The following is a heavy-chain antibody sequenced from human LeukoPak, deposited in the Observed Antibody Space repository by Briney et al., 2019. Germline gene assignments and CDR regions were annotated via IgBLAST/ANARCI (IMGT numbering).Heavy chain of an antibody. CDR1: GGSFSGYY. CDR2: INHSGST. Sequence: PSETLSLTCAVYGGSFSGYYWSWIRQPPGKGLEWIGEINHSGSTNYNPSLKSRVTISVDTSKNQFSLKLSSVTAADTAVYYCARGLAAADNNWFDPWGQGTLVTVSS. V-gene: IGHV4-34*01. D-gene: IGHD6-13*01. J-gene: IGHJ5*02. CDR3: ARGLAAADNNWFDP.